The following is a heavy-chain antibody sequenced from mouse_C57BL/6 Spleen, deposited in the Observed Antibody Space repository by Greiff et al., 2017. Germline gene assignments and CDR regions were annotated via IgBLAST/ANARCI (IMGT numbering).Heavy chain of an antibody. CDR3: ARGGGVLITTVVAPAY. D-gene: IGHD1-1*01. V-gene: IGHV5-4*03. CDR2: ISDGGSYT. CDR1: GFTFSSYA. J-gene: IGHJ3*01. Sequence: EVMLVESGGGLVKPGGSLKLSCAASGFTFSSYAMSWVRQTPEKRLEWVATISDGGSYTYYPDNVKGRFTISRDNAKNNRYLQMSHLKSEDTAMYYCARGGGVLITTVVAPAYWGQGTLVTVSA.